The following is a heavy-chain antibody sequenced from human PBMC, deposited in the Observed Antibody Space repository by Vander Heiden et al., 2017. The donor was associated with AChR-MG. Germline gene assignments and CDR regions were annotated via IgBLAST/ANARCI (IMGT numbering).Heavy chain of an antibody. D-gene: IGHD3-10*01. CDR3: ARDVGYGSGSYLDY. Sequence: QVQLQESGPGLVKASETLSLTCSVSGGSISSSYYWNWIRQPPGKGLEWIGYVYHSGSANYNPSLKSRTTISVDTSTNQFSLKLTSVTAADTAVYYCARDVGYGSGSYLDYWGQGTLVTVSS. V-gene: IGHV4-59*01. CDR2: VYHSGSA. J-gene: IGHJ4*02. CDR1: GGSISSSYY.